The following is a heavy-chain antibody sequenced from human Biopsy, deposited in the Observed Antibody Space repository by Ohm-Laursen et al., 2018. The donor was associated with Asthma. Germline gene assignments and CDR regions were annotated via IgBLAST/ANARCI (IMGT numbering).Heavy chain of an antibody. D-gene: IGHD3-22*01. CDR2: IWYDGSNK. V-gene: IGHV3-33*01. Sequence: FLRLSCAASGFTFSSYGMHWVRQAPGKGLEWVAVIWYDGSNKYYADSVKGRFTISRDNSKNTLYLQMNSLRAEDTAVYYCARDFYDSSGYLHFDYWGQGTLVTVSS. CDR1: GFTFSSYG. J-gene: IGHJ4*02. CDR3: ARDFYDSSGYLHFDY.